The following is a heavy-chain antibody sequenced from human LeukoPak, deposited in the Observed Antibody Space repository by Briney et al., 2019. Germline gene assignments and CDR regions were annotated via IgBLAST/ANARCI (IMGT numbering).Heavy chain of an antibody. V-gene: IGHV4-59*08. J-gene: IGHJ3*02. D-gene: IGHD1-26*01. CDR3: ARRSGTYAFDI. CDR2: ISYIGST. Sequence: SETLSLTCTVSGGSVSTDYWTWIRQPPGKGLEWMGYISYIGSTNYSPSLKSRVAISVDTSKNQISLNLHSVTAADTAVFYCARRSGTYAFDIWGQGAMVTVSS. CDR1: GGSVSTDY.